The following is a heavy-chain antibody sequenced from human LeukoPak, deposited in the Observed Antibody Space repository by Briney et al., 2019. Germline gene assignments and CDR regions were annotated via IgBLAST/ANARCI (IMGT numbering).Heavy chain of an antibody. D-gene: IGHD2-2*01. J-gene: IGHJ4*02. CDR2: INPNSGGT. V-gene: IGHV1-2*02. CDR1: GYTFTGYY. CDR3: ARARPAAISFYTY. Sequence: ASVKVSCKASGYTFTGYYMHLVRQAPGQGLEWMGWINPNSGGTNYAQKFQGRVTMTRDTSISTAYMELSRLRSDDTAVYYCARARPAAISFYTYWGQGTLVTVSS.